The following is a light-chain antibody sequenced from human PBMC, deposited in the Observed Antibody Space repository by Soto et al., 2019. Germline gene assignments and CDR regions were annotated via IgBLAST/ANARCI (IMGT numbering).Light chain of an antibody. CDR1: QGISSY. CDR2: AAF. V-gene: IGKV1-9*01. CDR3: LKLDSYPLT. Sequence: IQLTQSPSSLSASVGDRVTITCRASQGISSYLGWYQQKPGKAPKLLVYAAFTLQSGVPSRLSGSTSETDFTLTISSLQPEDFATYYWLKLDSYPLTFGPGTKVDLK. J-gene: IGKJ3*01.